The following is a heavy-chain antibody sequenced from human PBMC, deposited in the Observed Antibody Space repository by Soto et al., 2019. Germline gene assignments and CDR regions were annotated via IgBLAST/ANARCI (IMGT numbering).Heavy chain of an antibody. J-gene: IGHJ4*02. V-gene: IGHV3-23*01. D-gene: IGHD3-10*01. Sequence: EVQLLESGGGLVQPGGSLRLSCAVSGFTFSSYAMSWVRQAPGKGLEWVSAISGSGGSTYYADSVKGRFTISRDNSKNTLYLQMNSLRAEDTAVYYCAKHGSGSPHLWYFVYWGQGTLVTVSS. CDR3: AKHGSGSPHLWYFVY. CDR1: GFTFSSYA. CDR2: ISGSGGST.